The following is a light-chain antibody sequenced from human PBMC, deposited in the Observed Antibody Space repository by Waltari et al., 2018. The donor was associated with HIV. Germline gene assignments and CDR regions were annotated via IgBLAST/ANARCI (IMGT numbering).Light chain of an antibody. CDR2: KNI. Sequence: QSVLTQPPSASGTPGQGVTISCSGSSSNIGNDNVYWYRQLPGTTPKLPIYKNIQRPSGVPDRFAGSKSGTSAYLAISGLRSEDEADYYCVGWDASLSAYVFGAGTKVTVL. CDR1: SSNIGNDN. CDR3: VGWDASLSAYV. V-gene: IGLV1-47*01. J-gene: IGLJ1*01.